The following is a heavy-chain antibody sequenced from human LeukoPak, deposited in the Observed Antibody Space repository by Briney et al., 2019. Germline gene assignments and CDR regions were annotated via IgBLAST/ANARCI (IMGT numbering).Heavy chain of an antibody. CDR3: ARVLSYYYYMDV. CDR1: GYSLSSRYY. D-gene: IGHD2-8*01. V-gene: IGHV4-38-2*01. CDR2: IYHSGST. J-gene: IGHJ6*03. Sequence: PPQTLSPTCALYGYSLSSRYYWGYIRQPPGMGLEWIGSIYHSGSTYYNPSLKSRVTISVDTSKNQFSLKLSSVTAADTAVYYCARVLSYYYYMDVWGKGTTVTVSS.